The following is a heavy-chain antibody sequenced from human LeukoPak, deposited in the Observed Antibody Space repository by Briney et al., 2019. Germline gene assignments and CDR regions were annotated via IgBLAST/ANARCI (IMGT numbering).Heavy chain of an antibody. Sequence: ASVTVSCKASGYTFTSYYLHWVRQAPGQGLEWMGIFNPSDGRATYTQKFQGRVTTTRDTSTSTVYMDLSSLRSDDTAVYYCARQAVTTGWYFDYWGQGTLVAVSS. CDR1: GYTFTSYY. D-gene: IGHD4-17*01. CDR3: ARQAVTTGWYFDY. V-gene: IGHV1-46*01. J-gene: IGHJ4*02. CDR2: FNPSDGRA.